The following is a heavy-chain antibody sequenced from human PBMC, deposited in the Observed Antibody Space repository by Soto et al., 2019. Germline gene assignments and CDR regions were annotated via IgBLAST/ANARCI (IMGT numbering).Heavy chain of an antibody. CDR1: GFTFSNAW. Sequence: GGSLRLSCAASGFTFSNAWMSWVRQAPGKGLEWVGRIKNKTDGGTTDYAAPVKGRFTISRDDSKNTLYLQMNSLKTEDTAVYYCTTDPTVTFDYWGQGTLVTVSS. J-gene: IGHJ4*02. CDR2: IKNKTDGGTT. V-gene: IGHV3-15*01. CDR3: TTDPTVTFDY. D-gene: IGHD4-17*01.